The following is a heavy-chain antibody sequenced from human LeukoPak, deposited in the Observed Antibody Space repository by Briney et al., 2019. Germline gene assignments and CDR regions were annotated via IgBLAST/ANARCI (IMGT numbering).Heavy chain of an antibody. CDR2: ISYSGST. J-gene: IGHJ4*02. V-gene: IGHV4-61*05. D-gene: IGHD6-13*01. CDR1: GGSISTSSYY. Sequence: SETLSLTCTVSGGSISTSSYYWAWIRQPPGKGLEWIGYISYSGSTNYNPTLKSRVTISVDTSKNQFSLKLSSVTAADTAVYYCARHFPGIAAAGPNFDYWGQGTLVTVSS. CDR3: ARHFPGIAAAGPNFDY.